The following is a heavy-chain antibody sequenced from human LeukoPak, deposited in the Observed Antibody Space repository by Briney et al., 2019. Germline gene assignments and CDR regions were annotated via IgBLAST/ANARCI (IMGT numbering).Heavy chain of an antibody. V-gene: IGHV4-39*07. Sequence: SQTLSPTCTVSGGALSSGDTYWGWIRQPPGKGLEWIGEINHSGSTNYNPSLKSRVTISVDTSKNQFSLKLSSVTAADTRVYFCARGFETPGAIPFYLYYFMGGLGQGDTVTVSS. CDR3: ARGFETPGAIPFYLYYFMGG. J-gene: IGHJ6*03. CDR2: INHSGST. D-gene: IGHD2-2*02. CDR1: GGALSSGDTY.